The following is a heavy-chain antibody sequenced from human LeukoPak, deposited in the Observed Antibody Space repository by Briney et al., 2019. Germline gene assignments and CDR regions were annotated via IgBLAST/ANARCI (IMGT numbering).Heavy chain of an antibody. J-gene: IGHJ6*03. CDR2: ISAYNGNT. CDR1: GYTFTSYG. D-gene: IGHD2-2*01. CDR3: ARDIGVVPAAPTDYYYMDV. Sequence: ASVKVSCKASGYTFTSYGISWVRQAPGQGLEWMGWISAYNGNTNYAQMLQGRVTMTTDTSTSTAYMELRSLRSDDTAVYYCARDIGVVPAAPTDYYYMDVWGKGTTVTVSS. V-gene: IGHV1-18*01.